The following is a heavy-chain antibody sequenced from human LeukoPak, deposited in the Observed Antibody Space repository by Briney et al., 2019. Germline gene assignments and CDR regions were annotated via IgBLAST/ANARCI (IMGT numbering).Heavy chain of an antibody. CDR3: AADHWYSYGYALY. V-gene: IGHV1-58*01. Sequence: GASVKVSCKASGFTFTSSAVQWVRQARGQRLEWIGWIVVGSGNTNYAQKFQERVTITRDMSTSTAYMELSSLRSEDTAVYYCAADHWYSYGYALYWGQGTLVTVSS. CDR1: GFTFTSSA. CDR2: IVVGSGNT. J-gene: IGHJ4*02. D-gene: IGHD5-18*01.